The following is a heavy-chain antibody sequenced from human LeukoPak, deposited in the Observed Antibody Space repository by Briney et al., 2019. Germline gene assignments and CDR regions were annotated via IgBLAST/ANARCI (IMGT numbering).Heavy chain of an antibody. CDR2: IYTSGST. Sequence: SETLSLTCTVSGGSMSSGSYYWSWIRQPAGKGLEWFERIYTSGSTNYNPSLKSRVTISVDTSKNQISLKVSSVTAADTAVYYCARVVCSSSSCQKRGAFDIWGQGTMVTVSS. CDR3: ARVVCSSSSCQKRGAFDI. CDR1: GGSMSSGSYY. D-gene: IGHD2-2*01. V-gene: IGHV4-61*02. J-gene: IGHJ3*02.